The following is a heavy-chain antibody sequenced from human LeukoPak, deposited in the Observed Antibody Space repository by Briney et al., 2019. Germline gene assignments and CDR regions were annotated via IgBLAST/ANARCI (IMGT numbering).Heavy chain of an antibody. V-gene: IGHV3-30-3*01. CDR3: ARAPISITICGVVSDY. D-gene: IGHD3-3*01. CDR2: ISYDGSNK. CDR1: GFTFSSYA. J-gene: IGHJ4*02. Sequence: GGSLRLSCAASGFTFSSYAMHWGRQAPGKGLEWVAVISYDGSNKYYADSVKGRFTISRDNSKNTLYLQMNSLRPEDTAVYYCARAPISITICGVVSDYWGQGTLVTVSS.